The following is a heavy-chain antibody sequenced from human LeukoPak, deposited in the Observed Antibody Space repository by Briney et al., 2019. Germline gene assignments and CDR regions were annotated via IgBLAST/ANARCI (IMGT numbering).Heavy chain of an antibody. V-gene: IGHV7-4-1*02. CDR2: INTNTGNP. Sequence: GASVKVSCKASGYTFTSYAMNWVRQAPGQGLEWMGWINTNTGNPTYAQGFTGRFVFSLDTSVSTAYLQISSLKAEDTAVYYCATTPLYYDSSGRTFDYWGQGTLVTVSS. CDR3: ATTPLYYDSSGRTFDY. D-gene: IGHD3-22*01. J-gene: IGHJ4*02. CDR1: GYTFTSYA.